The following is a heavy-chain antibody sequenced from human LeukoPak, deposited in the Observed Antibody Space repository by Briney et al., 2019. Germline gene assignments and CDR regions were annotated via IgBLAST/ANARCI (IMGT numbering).Heavy chain of an antibody. CDR2: ISAYNGNT. J-gene: IGHJ5*02. Sequence: GASVKVSCKASGYTFTSYGISWVRQAPGQGLEWMGWISAYNGNTNYAQKLQGRVTMTTDTSTSTAYMELRSLRSDDTAVYYRARDLTSFWSGPKGFDPWGQGTLVTVSS. CDR1: GYTFTSYG. CDR3: ARDLTSFWSGPKGFDP. V-gene: IGHV1-18*01. D-gene: IGHD3-3*01.